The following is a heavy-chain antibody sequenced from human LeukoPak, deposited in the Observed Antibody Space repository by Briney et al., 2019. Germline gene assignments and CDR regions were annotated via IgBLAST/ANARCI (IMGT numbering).Heavy chain of an antibody. CDR1: GYTFTGYY. V-gene: IGHV1-2*02. J-gene: IGHJ5*02. CDR3: ARDEASRWFDP. CDR2: INPNSGGT. Sequence: GASVKVSCKASGYTFTGYYMHWVRQAPGQGLEWMGWINPNSGGTNYAQKFQGRVTMTRDTSISTAYMELTRLTSDDTAVYFCARDEASRWFDPWGQGTLVTVSS.